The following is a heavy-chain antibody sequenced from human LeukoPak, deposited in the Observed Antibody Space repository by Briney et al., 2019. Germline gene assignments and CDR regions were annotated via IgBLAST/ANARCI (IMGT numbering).Heavy chain of an antibody. Sequence: GGSLRLSCAASGFTFSSFWMTWVRQAPGKGLEWVANIKEDGSQKYYVDSVKGRLTISRDNAKNSLFLQTNSLRVDDTAVYYCARDSDAVTTCLDSWGQGTLVAVSS. V-gene: IGHV3-7*03. D-gene: IGHD4-17*01. J-gene: IGHJ4*02. CDR2: IKEDGSQK. CDR1: GFTFSSFW. CDR3: ARDSDAVTTCLDS.